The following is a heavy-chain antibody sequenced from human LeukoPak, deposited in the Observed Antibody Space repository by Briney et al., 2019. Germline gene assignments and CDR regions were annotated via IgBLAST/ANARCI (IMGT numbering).Heavy chain of an antibody. Sequence: GGSLRLFCTASGFPFDEHGMTWVRHAPGKGLEWVSGINWSGKSTSYGDPVRGRFTISRDNAKNSLSLQMDSLRAEATALYYCAGAPITSPLYFDYWGQGTLVTVSS. D-gene: IGHD2-2*01. J-gene: IGHJ4*02. CDR3: AGAPITSPLYFDY. CDR1: GFPFDEHG. V-gene: IGHV3-20*04. CDR2: INWSGKST.